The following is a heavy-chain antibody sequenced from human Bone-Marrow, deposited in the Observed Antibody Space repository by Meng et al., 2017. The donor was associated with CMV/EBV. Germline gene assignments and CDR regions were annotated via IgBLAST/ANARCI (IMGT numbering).Heavy chain of an antibody. CDR1: GFTFSNAW. CDR3: TTAEDIVVVVAAPEEYYYYGMDV. J-gene: IGHJ6*02. D-gene: IGHD2-15*01. V-gene: IGHV3-15*01. Sequence: GESLKISCAASGFTFSNAWMSWVRQAPGKGLEWVGRIKSKTDGGTTDYAAPVKGRFTISRDDSKNTLYLQMNSLKTEDTAVYYCTTAEDIVVVVAAPEEYYYYGMDVWGQGTTVTVSS. CDR2: IKSKTDGGTT.